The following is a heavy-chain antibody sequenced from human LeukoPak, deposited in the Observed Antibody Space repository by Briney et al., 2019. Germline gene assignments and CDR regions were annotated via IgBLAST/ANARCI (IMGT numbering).Heavy chain of an antibody. V-gene: IGHV3-30*02. J-gene: IGHJ6*03. CDR1: GFTFSNYG. CDR3: ARAEVSYYDILIAPRHHYYYMDV. Sequence: PGGSLRLSCAASGFTFSNYGMHWVRQAPGKGLEWVAFIRSDGINKYHADSVKGRFTISRDNSKNTLYLQMNSLRAEDTAVYYCARAEVSYYDILIAPRHHYYYMDVWSKGTTVTVSS. CDR2: IRSDGINK. D-gene: IGHD3-9*01.